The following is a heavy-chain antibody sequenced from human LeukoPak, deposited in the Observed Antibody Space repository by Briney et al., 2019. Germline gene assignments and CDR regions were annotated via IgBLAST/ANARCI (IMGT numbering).Heavy chain of an antibody. Sequence: PGGSLRLSCAASGFTVSSNYMSWVRQAPGKGLEWVSVIYSGGSTYYADSVKGRFTISRDNSKNTLYLQMNSLRAEDTAVYYCARGRLLWFGELEYFDYWGQGTLVTVSS. CDR3: ARGRLLWFGELEYFDY. D-gene: IGHD3-10*01. CDR2: IYSGGST. J-gene: IGHJ4*02. V-gene: IGHV3-66*01. CDR1: GFTVSSNY.